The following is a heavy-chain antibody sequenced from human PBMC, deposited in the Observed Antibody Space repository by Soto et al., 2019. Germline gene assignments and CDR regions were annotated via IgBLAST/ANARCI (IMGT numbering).Heavy chain of an antibody. D-gene: IGHD3-3*02. CDR2: IYYSGST. CDR1: GGSISSSNY. CDR3: ARTFYYYYMDV. J-gene: IGHJ6*03. V-gene: IGHV4-39*01. Sequence: PSETLSLTCTVSGGSISSSNYWGWIRQPTGKGLEWIGNIYYSGSTYYNPSLKSRVTISVDTSKNQFSLNLSSVTAADTAVYYCARTFYYYYMDVWGKGTTVTVSS.